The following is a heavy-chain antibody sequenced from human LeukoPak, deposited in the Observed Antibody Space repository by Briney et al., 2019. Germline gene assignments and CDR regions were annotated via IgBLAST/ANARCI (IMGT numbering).Heavy chain of an antibody. CDR1: GFTFSRYT. D-gene: IGHD2-2*01. CDR2: ISGDSKYI. J-gene: IGHJ4*02. Sequence: GGSLRLSCAGSGFTFSRYTFNWVRQAPGRGLEWVSAISGDSKYIYYTDSVKGRFTISRDNAKNSLYLQMNSLRAEDTAVYYCARYSSTILYYFDYWGQGTLVTVSS. V-gene: IGHV3-21*01. CDR3: ARYSSTILYYFDY.